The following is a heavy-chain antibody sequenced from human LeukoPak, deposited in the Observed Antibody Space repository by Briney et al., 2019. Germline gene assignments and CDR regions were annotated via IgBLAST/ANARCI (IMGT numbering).Heavy chain of an antibody. J-gene: IGHJ4*02. Sequence: ASVKVSCKASGGTFSSYAISWVRQAPGQGLEWMGRIIPILGIANYAQKFQGRVTITADKSTSTAYMELSSLRSEDTAVYYCARDPIGNLQDYWGQGTLVTVSS. CDR3: ARDPIGNLQDY. V-gene: IGHV1-69*04. D-gene: IGHD1-14*01. CDR1: GGTFSSYA. CDR2: IIPILGIA.